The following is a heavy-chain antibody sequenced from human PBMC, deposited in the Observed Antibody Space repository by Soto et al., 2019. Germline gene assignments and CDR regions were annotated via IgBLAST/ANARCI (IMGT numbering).Heavy chain of an antibody. CDR1: GFTFSGDW. CDR3: ARGPRGLYHHDY. D-gene: IGHD2-2*01. Sequence: EVQLVESGGGLVQPGGSLRLSCAASGFTFSGDWMHWVRQGAGKGLVWVSRINMDGSSTNYADSVKGRFTISRDNAKNTLYLQMNSLRVDDMAVYYCARGPRGLYHHDYWGQGALVTVSS. J-gene: IGHJ4*02. V-gene: IGHV3-74*01. CDR2: INMDGSST.